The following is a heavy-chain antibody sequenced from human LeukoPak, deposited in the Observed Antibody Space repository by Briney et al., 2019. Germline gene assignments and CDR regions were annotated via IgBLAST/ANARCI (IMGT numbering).Heavy chain of an antibody. D-gene: IGHD5-18*01. J-gene: IGHJ4*02. V-gene: IGHV1-2*02. Sequence: ASVKVSCKSSGYTFTGYYMHRVRQAPGQGLEWMGWINPNTGGINYAQKFQGRVTMTRDTSISAAYMELSRLRSDDTAVYYCARDPYSNYFDYWGQGTLVTVSS. CDR3: ARDPYSNYFDY. CDR2: INPNTGGI. CDR1: GYTFTGYY.